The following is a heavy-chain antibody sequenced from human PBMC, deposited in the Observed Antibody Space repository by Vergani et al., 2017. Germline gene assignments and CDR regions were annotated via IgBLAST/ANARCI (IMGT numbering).Heavy chain of an antibody. CDR2: IKSKTDGGTT. CDR3: TRRRGFDY. J-gene: IGHJ4*02. V-gene: IGHV3-15*01. CDR1: GGSISSGGYY. Sequence: VQLQESGPGLVKPSQTLSLTCTVSGGSISSGGYYWSWIRQHPGKGLEWIGRIKSKTDGGTTDYAAPVKGRFTISRDDSKNTLYLQMNSLKTEDTAVYYCTRRRGFDYWGQGTLVTVSS.